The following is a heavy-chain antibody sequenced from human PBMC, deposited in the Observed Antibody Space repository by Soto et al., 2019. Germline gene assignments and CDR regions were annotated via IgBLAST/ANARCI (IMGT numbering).Heavy chain of an antibody. CDR2: IYYSGST. CDR3: ARGSYYYDSSSYYRY. Sequence: SETLSLTCTVPGGSISSGDYYWSWIRQSPGKGLEWIGYIYYSGSTYYNPSLKSRVTISVDTSKNQFSLKLSSVTAADTAVYYCARGSYYYDSSSYYRYWGQGTLVTVSS. D-gene: IGHD3-22*01. J-gene: IGHJ4*02. CDR1: GGSISSGDYY. V-gene: IGHV4-30-4*01.